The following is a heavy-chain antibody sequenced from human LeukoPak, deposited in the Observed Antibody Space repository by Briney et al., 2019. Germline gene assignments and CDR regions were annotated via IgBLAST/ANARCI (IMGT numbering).Heavy chain of an antibody. J-gene: IGHJ4*02. CDR3: ARYSGTYYVY. CDR2: IYYSGST. D-gene: IGHD1-26*01. Sequence: SETLSLTCTVSGGSISSYYWSWIRQPPGKGLEWIGYIYYSGSTNYNPSLKSRVTISVDTSKNQFSLKLSSVTAADTAVYYCARYSGTYYVYWGQGALVTVSS. V-gene: IGHV4-59*01. CDR1: GGSISSYY.